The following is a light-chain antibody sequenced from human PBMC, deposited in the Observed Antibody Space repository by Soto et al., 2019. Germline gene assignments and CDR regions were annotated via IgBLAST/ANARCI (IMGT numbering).Light chain of an antibody. CDR3: QQSFNTPYS. CDR1: QTIGSY. J-gene: IGKJ2*03. Sequence: DIQMTQSPSSLSASVGDTVTITCRASQTIGSYLSWYHQIPGKPPKLLIYAVSRLQTGVPSRFSGSGSGTDFTLTISSLQPEDFATYYCQQSFNTPYSFGRGT. V-gene: IGKV1-39*01. CDR2: AVS.